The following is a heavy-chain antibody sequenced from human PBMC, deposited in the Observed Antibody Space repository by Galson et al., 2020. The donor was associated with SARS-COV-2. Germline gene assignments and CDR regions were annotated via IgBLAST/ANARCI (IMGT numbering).Heavy chain of an antibody. D-gene: IGHD2-2*02. CDR1: GYTFTSYD. J-gene: IGHJ6*02. Sequence: GESLKISCKASGYTFTSYDINWVRQATGQGLEWMGWMNPNSGNTGYAQKFQGRVTMTRNTSISTAYMELSSLRSEDTAVYYCARDGEFEDCSSTSCYRGELGPYGMDVWGQGTTVTVSS. CDR3: ARDGEFEDCSSTSCYRGELGPYGMDV. CDR2: MNPNSGNT. V-gene: IGHV1-8*01.